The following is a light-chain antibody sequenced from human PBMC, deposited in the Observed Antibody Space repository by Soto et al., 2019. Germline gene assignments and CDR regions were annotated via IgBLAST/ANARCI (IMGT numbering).Light chain of an antibody. CDR3: QQYGNSPQK. J-gene: IGKJ1*01. Sequence: IVLTHSPATLSLSPWERATLSCRASQSVSRYLAWYQQKPGQAPRLLIYDTSYRATGIPARFSGSGSGTDFTLTISRLEPEDFAVYYCQQYGNSPQKFGQGTKVDIK. CDR2: DTS. V-gene: IGKV3-11*01. CDR1: QSVSRY.